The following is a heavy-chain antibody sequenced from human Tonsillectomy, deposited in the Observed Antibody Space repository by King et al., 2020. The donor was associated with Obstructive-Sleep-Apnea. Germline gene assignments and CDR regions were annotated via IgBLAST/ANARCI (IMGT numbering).Heavy chain of an antibody. Sequence: VQLVESGGGLVQPGRSLRLSCAASGFTFDDYAMHWVRQAPGKGLEWVSGISWNSGSIGYADSVKGRFTISRDNAKNSLYLQMNSLRAEDTALYYCAKDIDQPYCSGGSCYSYYYYGMDVWGQGTTVTVSS. CDR3: AKDIDQPYCSGGSCYSYYYYGMDV. J-gene: IGHJ6*02. CDR1: GFTFDDYA. D-gene: IGHD2-15*01. CDR2: ISWNSGSI. V-gene: IGHV3-9*01.